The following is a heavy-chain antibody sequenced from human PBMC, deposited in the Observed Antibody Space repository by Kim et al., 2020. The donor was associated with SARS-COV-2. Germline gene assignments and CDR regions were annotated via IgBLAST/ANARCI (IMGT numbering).Heavy chain of an antibody. J-gene: IGHJ4*02. CDR2: IYYSGST. CDR3: ARGLRSWDRLGSYYFDY. V-gene: IGHV4-59*01. CDR1: GGSISSYY. Sequence: SETLSLTCTVSGGSISSYYWSWIRQPPGKGLEWIGYIYYSGSTNYNPSLKSRVTISVDTSKNQFSLKLSSVTAADTAVYYCARGLRSWDRLGSYYFDYWGQGTLVTVSS. D-gene: IGHD6-13*01.